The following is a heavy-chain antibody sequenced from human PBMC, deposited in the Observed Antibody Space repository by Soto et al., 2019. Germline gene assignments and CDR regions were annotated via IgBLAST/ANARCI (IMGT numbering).Heavy chain of an antibody. D-gene: IGHD3-3*01. J-gene: IGHJ6*02. CDR1: GFTFSSYA. CDR3: ARASSPYDFWSGSGYYYYGMHV. V-gene: IGHV3-23*01. CDR2: ISGSGSTI. Sequence: GGSLRLSCAASGFTFSSYAMSWVRQAPGKGLEWVSAISGSGSTIYYADSVKGRFTISRDNAKNSLYLQMNSLRAEDTDVYYCARASSPYDFWSGSGYYYYGMHVCGPGTTLTVYS.